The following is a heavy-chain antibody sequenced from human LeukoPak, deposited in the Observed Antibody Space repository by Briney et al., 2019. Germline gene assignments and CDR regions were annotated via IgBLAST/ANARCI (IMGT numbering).Heavy chain of an antibody. J-gene: IGHJ4*02. Sequence: GGSLRLSCAASGFTFSSYSMNWVRQAPGKGLEWVSYISSSSSAIHYADSVKGRFTISRDNAKNSLYLQMNSLRAEDTAVYYCARSTPSYSMADYWGQGTLVTVSS. D-gene: IGHD6-13*01. CDR3: ARSTPSYSMADY. CDR1: GFTFSSYS. CDR2: ISSSSSAI. V-gene: IGHV3-48*04.